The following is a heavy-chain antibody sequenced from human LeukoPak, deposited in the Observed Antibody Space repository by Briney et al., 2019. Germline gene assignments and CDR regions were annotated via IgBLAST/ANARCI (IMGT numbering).Heavy chain of an antibody. J-gene: IGHJ4*02. CDR1: GGSISSSSYY. CDR2: IYTSGST. D-gene: IGHD5-18*01. Sequence: SETLSLTCTVSGGSISSSSYYWSWIRQPAGKGLEWIGRIYTSGSTNYNPSLKSRVTISVDTSKNQFSLKLSSVTAADTAVYYCARRGYSYGYFGYWGQGTLVTVSS. CDR3: ARRGYSYGYFGY. V-gene: IGHV4-61*02.